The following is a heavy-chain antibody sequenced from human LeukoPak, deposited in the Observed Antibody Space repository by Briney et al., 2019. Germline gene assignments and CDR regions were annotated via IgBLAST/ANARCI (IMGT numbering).Heavy chain of an antibody. D-gene: IGHD1-26*01. CDR2: INPSGGST. CDR1: GYTFTGYY. CDR3: AKPRRMGGDVDDAFDI. J-gene: IGHJ3*02. V-gene: IGHV1-46*01. Sequence: ASVKVSCKASGYTFTGYYMHWVRQAPGQGLEWMGIINPSGGSTGYAQKFQGRVTMTRDTSTSTVYMGLSSLRSEDTAVYYCAKPRRMGGDVDDAFDIWGQGTMVTVSS.